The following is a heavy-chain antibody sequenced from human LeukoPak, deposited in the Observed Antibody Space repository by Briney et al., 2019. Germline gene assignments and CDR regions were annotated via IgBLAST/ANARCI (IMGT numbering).Heavy chain of an antibody. CDR3: AGQYSSSYYFDY. J-gene: IGHJ4*02. CDR2: IYSGGST. D-gene: IGHD6-13*01. Sequence: GGSLRLSCAASGFTVRTNYMSWVRQVPGKGLEWVSVIYSGGSTYYADSVKGRFTISRDNSKNTLYLQMNSLRAEDTAVYYCAGQYSSSYYFDYWGQGTLVTVSS. V-gene: IGHV3-53*01. CDR1: GFTVRTNY.